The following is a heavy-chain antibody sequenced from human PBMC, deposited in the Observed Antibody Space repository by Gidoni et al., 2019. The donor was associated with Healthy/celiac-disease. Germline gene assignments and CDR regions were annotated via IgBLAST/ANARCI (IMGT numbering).Heavy chain of an antibody. CDR1: GFPFSHAW. CDR2: IKSKTDGGTT. D-gene: IGHD3-3*01. CDR3: TTEVTKFPFSFDP. V-gene: IGHV3-15*07. J-gene: IGHJ5*02. Sequence: EVQLVESGGGLVQPWGSLRLPCPASGFPFSHAWMNWVRQAPGKGLEWVGRIKSKTDGGTTDYAAPVKGRFTISRDDSKNTLYLQMNSLKTEDTAVYYCTTEVTKFPFSFDPWGQGTLVTVSS.